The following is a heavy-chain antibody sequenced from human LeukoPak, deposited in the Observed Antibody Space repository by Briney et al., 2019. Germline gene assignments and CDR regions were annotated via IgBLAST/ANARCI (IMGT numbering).Heavy chain of an antibody. V-gene: IGHV3-30*02. CDR1: GFTFSVYG. J-gene: IGHJ6*03. CDR2: IRYDGSNQ. D-gene: IGHD2-8*01. Sequence: PGGSLRLSCAASGFTFSVYGMHWVRQAPGKGLEGVAFIRYDGSNQYYADSVKGRFTISRDNAKNSLYLQMNSLRAEDTAVYYCARERDIVLMVYASYYYYYYMDVWGKGTTVTVSS. CDR3: ARERDIVLMVYASYYYYYYMDV.